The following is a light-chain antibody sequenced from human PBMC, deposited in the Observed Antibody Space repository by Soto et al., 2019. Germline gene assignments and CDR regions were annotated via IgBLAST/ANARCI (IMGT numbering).Light chain of an antibody. Sequence: QSVLTQPPSVSGAPGQRVTISCTGSSSNIGAGYDVHWYQQLPGTAPKLLIYGNSNRPSGVPDRFSGSKSGTSASLAIPGLQAEEEADYYCQSYDSSLSGYVVFGGGTKLTVL. V-gene: IGLV1-40*01. CDR3: QSYDSSLSGYVV. CDR2: GNS. CDR1: SSNIGAGYD. J-gene: IGLJ2*01.